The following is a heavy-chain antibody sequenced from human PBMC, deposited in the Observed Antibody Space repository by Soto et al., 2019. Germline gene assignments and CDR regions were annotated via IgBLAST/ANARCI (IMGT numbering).Heavy chain of an antibody. J-gene: IGHJ3*02. Sequence: EVQLVESGGGLVKPGGSLRLSCAASGFTFSSYSMNWVRQAPGKGLEWVSSISSSSSYIYYADAVKGRFTISRDNAKNSVYLPMNSVRAEDTAVYYCARDLGSSGWLDAFDIWGQGTMVTVSS. V-gene: IGHV3-21*01. CDR1: GFTFSSYS. CDR2: ISSSSSYI. D-gene: IGHD6-19*01. CDR3: ARDLGSSGWLDAFDI.